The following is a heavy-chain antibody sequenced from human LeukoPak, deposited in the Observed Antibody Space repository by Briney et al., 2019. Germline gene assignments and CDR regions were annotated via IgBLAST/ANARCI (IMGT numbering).Heavy chain of an antibody. V-gene: IGHV1-46*01. Sequence: ASVKVSCKASGYTFTSYYMHWVRQAPGQGLEWMGIINPSGGSTSYAQKFQGRVTMTRDMSTSTVYMELSSLRSEDTAVYYCAREARTIFGAVINRFDPWGQGTLVTVSS. J-gene: IGHJ5*02. CDR2: INPSGGST. CDR1: GYTFTSYY. D-gene: IGHD3-3*01. CDR3: AREARTIFGAVINRFDP.